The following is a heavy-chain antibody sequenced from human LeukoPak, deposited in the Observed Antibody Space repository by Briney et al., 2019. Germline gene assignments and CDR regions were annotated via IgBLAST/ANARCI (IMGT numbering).Heavy chain of an antibody. Sequence: ASVKVSCKASGYTFTGYYMHWVRQAPGQGLEWMGRINPNSGGTNYAQKFQGRVTMTRDTSISTAYMELSRLRSDDTAVYYCARGESAQGLRFLEWLLDFDYWGQGTLVTASS. CDR3: ARGESAQGLRFLEWLLDFDY. D-gene: IGHD3-3*01. CDR1: GYTFTGYY. J-gene: IGHJ4*02. CDR2: INPNSGGT. V-gene: IGHV1-2*06.